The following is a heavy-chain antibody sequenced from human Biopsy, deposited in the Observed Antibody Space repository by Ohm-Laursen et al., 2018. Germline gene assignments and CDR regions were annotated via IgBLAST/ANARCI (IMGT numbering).Heavy chain of an antibody. J-gene: IGHJ6*02. CDR3: STGGGDFYYNGMDV. CDR2: IKRKFDGETT. CDR1: VFTFGEAW. Sequence: SLGLSCTASVFTFGEAWMSWIRQAPGKGLEWVGRIKRKFDGETTDYAAPVKGRFIISRDDSKSTLFLQMNSLKVEDTGVYFCSTGGGDFYYNGMDVWGQGTTVTVSS. D-gene: IGHD3-16*01. V-gene: IGHV3-15*01.